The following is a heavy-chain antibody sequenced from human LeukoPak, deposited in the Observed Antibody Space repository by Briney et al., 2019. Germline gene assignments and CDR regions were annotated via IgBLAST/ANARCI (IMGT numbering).Heavy chain of an antibody. V-gene: IGHV4-34*01. J-gene: IGHJ6*03. CDR1: GGSSSGYY. CDR2: ISHSGST. Sequence: PSETLSLTCAVYGGSSSGYYWSWIRQPPGKGLEWIAEISHSGSTNYNPSLRSRITVYLDTSKNQFPLKLSSVTAADTAVYYCARGGGNLLPFFDPKYYFYMDVWGKGTTVTVSS. D-gene: IGHD3-9*01. CDR3: ARGGGNLLPFFDPKYYFYMDV.